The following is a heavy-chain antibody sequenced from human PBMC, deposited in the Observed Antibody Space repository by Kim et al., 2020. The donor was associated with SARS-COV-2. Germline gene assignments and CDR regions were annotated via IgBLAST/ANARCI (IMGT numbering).Heavy chain of an antibody. J-gene: IGHJ4*02. CDR2: INQDGSER. D-gene: IGHD3-16*01. Sequence: GGSLRLSCAASGLSFSGHWMSWVRQAPGKGLEWVANINQDGSERYSLESMRGRFTISRDNAKNSLYLEMNTLRAEDTAVYYCVAAGGVYWGQGTLVTVSS. CDR1: GLSFSGHW. V-gene: IGHV3-7*01. CDR3: VAAGGVY.